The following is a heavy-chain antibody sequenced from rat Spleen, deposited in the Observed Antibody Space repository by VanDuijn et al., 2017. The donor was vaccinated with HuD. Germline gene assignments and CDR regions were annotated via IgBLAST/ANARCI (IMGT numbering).Heavy chain of an antibody. D-gene: IGHD1-6*01. V-gene: IGHV2-43*01. Sequence: QVQLKESGPGLVQPSQTLSLTCTVSGFSLTSYHVSWVRQPPGKGLEWMGVIWTGGTTAYNSLLKSRLSITRDISKSQVFLKMNSLRSEDTATYYCTRGEAAPGGTTDGPYWGQGVMVTVSS. CDR1: GFSLTSYH. CDR2: IWTGGTT. J-gene: IGHJ2*01. CDR3: TRGEAAPGGTTDGPY.